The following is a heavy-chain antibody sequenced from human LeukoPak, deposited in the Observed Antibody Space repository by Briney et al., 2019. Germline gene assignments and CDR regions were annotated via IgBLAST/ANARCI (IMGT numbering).Heavy chain of an antibody. Sequence: GGSLRLSCAASGFTFSDYYMSWIRQAPGKGLEWVSYISSSGSTIYYADSVKGRFTISRDNPKNSLYLQMNSLRAEDTAVYYCARALDYYYYMDVWGKGTTVTVSS. J-gene: IGHJ6*03. CDR2: ISSSGSTI. CDR3: ARALDYYYYMDV. V-gene: IGHV3-11*04. CDR1: GFTFSDYY.